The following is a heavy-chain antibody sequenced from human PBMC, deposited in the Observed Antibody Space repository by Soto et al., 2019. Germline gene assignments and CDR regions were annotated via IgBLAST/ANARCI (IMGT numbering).Heavy chain of an antibody. J-gene: IGHJ6*03. CDR2: IYYSGST. D-gene: IGHD2-15*01. Sequence: SETLSLTCTVSGGSISSYYWSWIRQPPGKGLEWIGYIYYSGSTNYNPSLKSRVTISVDTSKNQFSLKLSSVTAADTAVYYCARDGGYCSGGSCYATYYYYMDVWGKGTTVTVSS. CDR3: ARDGGYCSGGSCYATYYYYMDV. V-gene: IGHV4-59*01. CDR1: GGSISSYY.